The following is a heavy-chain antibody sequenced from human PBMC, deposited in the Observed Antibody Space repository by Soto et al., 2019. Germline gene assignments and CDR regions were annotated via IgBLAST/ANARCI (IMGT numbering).Heavy chain of an antibody. D-gene: IGHD3-22*01. CDR2: LYYGRSA. J-gene: IGHJ4*02. CDR1: GDSISSYY. V-gene: IGHV4-59*01. Sequence: QVQLQESGPGLVKPSETLSLTCAVSGDSISSYYCMWIRQPPGKGLESIGYLYYGRSANYNPSLKSRVTLSGDTSTNQCSLALSSMTAADTAVYYCALRSMAVVPEYWGQGTLVTVSS. CDR3: ALRSMAVVPEY.